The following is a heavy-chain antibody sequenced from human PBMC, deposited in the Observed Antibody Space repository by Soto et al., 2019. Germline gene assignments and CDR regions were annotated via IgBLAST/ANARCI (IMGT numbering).Heavy chain of an antibody. Sequence: VQLLESGGSTVQPGGSLTLSCAASGFPFSSYAMSWIRQTPEKGLEWVAGISGGGNDRYYADFVQGRFTFSRDNSRNILHLKMNSLRAEDTAMYYCARSLFMVAPDNEPFDYWGQGTLVTVSS. CDR1: GFPFSSYA. CDR3: ARSLFMVAPDNEPFDY. V-gene: IGHV3-23*01. J-gene: IGHJ4*02. CDR2: ISGGGNDR. D-gene: IGHD5-12*01.